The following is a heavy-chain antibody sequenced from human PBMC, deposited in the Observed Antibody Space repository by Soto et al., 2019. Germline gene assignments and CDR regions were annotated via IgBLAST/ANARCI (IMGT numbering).Heavy chain of an antibody. CDR3: ARDLITGTTGYYYYGMDV. V-gene: IGHV3-30-3*01. CDR1: GFPFSSYA. CDR2: ISYDGSNK. J-gene: IGHJ6*02. D-gene: IGHD1-7*01. Sequence: SLSLSCAASGFPFSSYAMHWVRQAPGKGLEWVAVISYDGSNKYYADSVKGRFTISRDNSKNTLYLQMNSLRAEDTAVYYCARDLITGTTGYYYYGMDVWGQGTTVTVSS.